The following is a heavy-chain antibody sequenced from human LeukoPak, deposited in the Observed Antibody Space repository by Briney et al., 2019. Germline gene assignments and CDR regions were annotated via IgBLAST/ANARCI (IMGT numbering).Heavy chain of an antibody. D-gene: IGHD4-17*01. J-gene: IGHJ3*02. V-gene: IGHV1-69*04. CDR3: ASGSYGDYVSGAFDI. Sequence: GASVKVSCKASGGTFSSYAISWVRQAPGQGLEWMGRIIPILGIANYAQKFQGRVTITADKSTSTAYMELSSLRSEDTAVYYCASGSYGDYVSGAFDIWGQGTMVTVSS. CDR1: GGTFSSYA. CDR2: IIPILGIA.